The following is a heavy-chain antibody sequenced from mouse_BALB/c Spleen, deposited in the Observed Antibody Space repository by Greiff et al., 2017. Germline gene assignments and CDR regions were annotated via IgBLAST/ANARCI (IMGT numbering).Heavy chain of an antibody. D-gene: IGHD3-1*01. V-gene: IGHV1-53*01. J-gene: IGHJ4*01. CDR1: GYTFTSYW. CDR3: ARSDLGLRMDY. CDR2: INPGDGDT. Sequence: QVQLQQSGAELVKPGASVKLSCKASGYTFTSYWMHWVKQRPGQGLEWIGEINPGDGDTNYNGKFKGKATLTADKSSSTAYMQLSSLTSEDSAVYFCARSDLGLRMDYWGQGTSVTVSS.